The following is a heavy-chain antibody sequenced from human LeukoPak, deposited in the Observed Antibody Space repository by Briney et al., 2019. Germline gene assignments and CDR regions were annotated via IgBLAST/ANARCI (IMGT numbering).Heavy chain of an antibody. V-gene: IGHV4-34*01. J-gene: IGHJ4*02. Sequence: PSETLSLTCTVSGGSISSYYWSWIRQPAGKGLEWIGEINHSGSTNYNPSLKSRVTISVDTSKNQFSLKLSSVTAADTAVYYCARIETNPGRGSGSYDYWGQGTLVTVSS. CDR1: GGSISSYY. CDR2: INHSGST. D-gene: IGHD3-10*01. CDR3: ARIETNPGRGSGSYDY.